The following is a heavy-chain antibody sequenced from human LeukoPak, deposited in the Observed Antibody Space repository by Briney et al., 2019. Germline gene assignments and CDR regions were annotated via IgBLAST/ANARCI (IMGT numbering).Heavy chain of an antibody. CDR1: GYSISSGYY. D-gene: IGHD3-3*01. J-gene: IGHJ4*02. CDR2: IYHSGST. V-gene: IGHV4-38-2*01. CDR3: ARQGTIFGVTNFDY. Sequence: PSGTLSLTCAVSGYSISSGYYWGWIRQPPGKGLEWIGSIYHSGSTYYNPSLKSRVTISVDTSKNQFSLKLSSVTAADTAVYYCARQGTIFGVTNFDYWGQGTLVTVS.